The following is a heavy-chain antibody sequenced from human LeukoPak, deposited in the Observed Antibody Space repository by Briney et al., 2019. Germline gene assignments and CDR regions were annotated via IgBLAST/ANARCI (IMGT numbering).Heavy chain of an antibody. J-gene: IGHJ4*02. CDR1: GFTFSRYG. CDR3: ANGAHPYSSHYYFDY. Sequence: GGSLTLSCAASGFTFSRYGMSWVRQTPGKGLEWVSAITGRGVRTYNGDSVKGLFTISRHTSKNTMYLQMNSLRGDDTAVYYDANGAHPYSSHYYFDYWGQGAVVTVSS. D-gene: IGHD2-21*01. CDR2: ITGRGVRT. V-gene: IGHV3-23*01.